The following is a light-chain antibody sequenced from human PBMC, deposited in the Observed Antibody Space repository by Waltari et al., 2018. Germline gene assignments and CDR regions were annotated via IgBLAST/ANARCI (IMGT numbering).Light chain of an antibody. Sequence: DIQMTQSPSSMSASVGDRVTITCRASQGIANYLGWYQQKPGKVPKLLIYDASTLQSGVPPRFSGSGSGTDFTLTISSLQPEDVATYYCQRYNSDPLTFGGGTKVEIK. CDR1: QGIANY. CDR3: QRYNSDPLT. J-gene: IGKJ4*01. V-gene: IGKV1-27*01. CDR2: DAS.